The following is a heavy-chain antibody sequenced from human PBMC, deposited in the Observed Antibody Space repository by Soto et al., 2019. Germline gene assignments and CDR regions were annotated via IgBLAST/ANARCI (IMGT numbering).Heavy chain of an antibody. Sequence: EVQLVESGGGLVQPGGSLRLSCVASGFIFSDHYMDWVRQAPGKGLEWVGRTRNKANAYTTEYAASVKGRSIISRDDSKNSLYLQMHSLKSEDTVVYYCARVQYTYGLWYYFDYWGQGALVTVSS. J-gene: IGHJ4*02. D-gene: IGHD5-18*01. CDR1: GFIFSDHY. CDR3: ARVQYTYGLWYYFDY. CDR2: TRNKANAYTT. V-gene: IGHV3-72*01.